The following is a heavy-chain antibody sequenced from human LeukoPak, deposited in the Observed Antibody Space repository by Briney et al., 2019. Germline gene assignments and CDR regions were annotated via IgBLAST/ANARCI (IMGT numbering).Heavy chain of an antibody. Sequence: GGSLRLSCAASGFTFSSYSMNWVRQAPGKGLEWVSSISSSSSYIYYADSVKGRFTISRDNAKNSLYLQMNSLRAEDTAVYYCARAQLYGESNWFDPWGQGTLVTVSS. V-gene: IGHV3-21*01. CDR2: ISSSSSYI. D-gene: IGHD2-2*01. CDR3: ARAQLYGESNWFDP. CDR1: GFTFSSYS. J-gene: IGHJ5*02.